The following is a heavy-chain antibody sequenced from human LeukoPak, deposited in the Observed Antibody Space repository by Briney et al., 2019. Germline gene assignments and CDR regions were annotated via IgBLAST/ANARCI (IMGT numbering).Heavy chain of an antibody. CDR1: GFTFSSYA. D-gene: IGHD3-3*01. J-gene: IGHJ6*02. V-gene: IGHV3-23*01. Sequence: GGSLRLSCAASGFTFSSYAMSWVRQAPGKGLEWVSAISGSGGSTYYADSVKGRFTISRDNSKNTLYLQMNSLRAEDTAVYYCAKGGGGELWSGPYYYGRNVWGQGTTATAPS. CDR2: ISGSGGST. CDR3: AKGGGGELWSGPYYYGRNV.